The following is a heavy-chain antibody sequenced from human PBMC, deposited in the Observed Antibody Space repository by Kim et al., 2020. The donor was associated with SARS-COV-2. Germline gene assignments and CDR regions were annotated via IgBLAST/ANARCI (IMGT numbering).Heavy chain of an antibody. V-gene: IGHV3-30*18. D-gene: IGHD3-22*01. CDR2: ISYDGSNK. J-gene: IGHJ3*02. Sequence: GGSLRLSCAASGFTFSSYGMHWVRQAPGKGLEWVAVISYDGSNKYYADSVKGRFTISRDNSKNTLYLQMNSLRAEDTAVYYCAKDRVYDSSGSAFDIWGQGTMVTVSS. CDR1: GFTFSSYG. CDR3: AKDRVYDSSGSAFDI.